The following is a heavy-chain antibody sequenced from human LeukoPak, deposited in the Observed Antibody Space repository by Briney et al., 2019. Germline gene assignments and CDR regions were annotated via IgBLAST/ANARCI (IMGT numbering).Heavy chain of an antibody. CDR1: GYSLSSGYY. J-gene: IGHJ4*02. D-gene: IGHD3-10*01. CDR3: ARGRGDYSDY. CDR2: IYHSGST. Sequence: SETLSLTCAVSGYSLSSGYYWGWIRQPPGKGLEWIGSIYHSGSTYYNPSLKSRVTISVDTSKNQFSLKLSSATAADTAVYYCARGRGDYSDYWGQGTLVTVSS. V-gene: IGHV4-38-2*01.